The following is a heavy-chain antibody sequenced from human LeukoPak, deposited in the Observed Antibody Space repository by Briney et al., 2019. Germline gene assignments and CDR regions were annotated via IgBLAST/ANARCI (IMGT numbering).Heavy chain of an antibody. V-gene: IGHV1-69*04. J-gene: IGHJ4*02. CDR2: IIPILGIA. CDR1: GGTFSSYA. D-gene: IGHD1-26*01. CDR3: ARDRRGVGALDFFDY. Sequence: SVKVSRKASGGTFSSYAISWVRQAPGQGLEWMGRIIPILGIANYAQKFQGRVTITADKSTSTAYMELSSLRSEDTAVYYCARDRRGVGALDFFDYWGQGTLVTVSS.